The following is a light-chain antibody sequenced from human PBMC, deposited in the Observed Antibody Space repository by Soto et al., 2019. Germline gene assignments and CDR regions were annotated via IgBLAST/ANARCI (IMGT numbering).Light chain of an antibody. CDR3: SCLSTTSTPIV. J-gene: IGLJ1*01. V-gene: IGLV2-14*01. CDR1: SSDVGGYNH. Sequence: QSVLTQPASVSGSPGQSITISCTGSSSDVGGYNHVSWYQQHPGKAPKLMIYEVSNRPSGVSNRFSGSKSGNTASLTISGLQAEDEADYYCSCLSTTSTPIVFGTGTKLTVL. CDR2: EVS.